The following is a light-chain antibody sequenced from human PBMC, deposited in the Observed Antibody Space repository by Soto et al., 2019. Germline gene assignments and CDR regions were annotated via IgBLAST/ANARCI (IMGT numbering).Light chain of an antibody. J-gene: IGLJ1*01. CDR3: NAFTTTSTYV. CDR1: SSDVGAYNR. CDR2: EVS. Sequence: ALTQPASVSGSPGQSITISCTGTSSDVGAYNRVSWYQQYPGQAPKVIIYEVSNRPSGVSYRFSGSKSGNTASLTISGLQAEDEADYYCNAFTTTSTYVFGTGTKVTVL. V-gene: IGLV2-14*01.